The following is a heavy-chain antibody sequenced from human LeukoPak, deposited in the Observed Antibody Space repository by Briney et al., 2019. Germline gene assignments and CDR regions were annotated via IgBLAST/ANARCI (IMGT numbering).Heavy chain of an antibody. CDR1: GGTFSSYA. D-gene: IGHD2-15*01. V-gene: IGHV1-69*13. CDR2: IIPIFGTA. CDR3: ARGSALLALSFDY. Sequence: SVKVSCQASGGTFSSYAISWVRQAPGQGLEWMGGIIPIFGTANYAQKFQGRVTITADESTSTAYMALSSLRSEDTAVYYCARGSALLALSFDYWGQGTLVTVSS. J-gene: IGHJ4*02.